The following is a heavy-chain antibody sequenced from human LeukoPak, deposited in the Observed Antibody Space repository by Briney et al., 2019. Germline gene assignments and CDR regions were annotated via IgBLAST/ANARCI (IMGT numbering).Heavy chain of an antibody. D-gene: IGHD3-9*01. CDR2: ISGSGGST. CDR3: AKDDYDILTGYYGC. J-gene: IGHJ4*02. V-gene: IGHV3-23*01. Sequence: GGSLRLSCAASGFTFSSYAMIWVRQAPGKGLEGVSAISGSGGSTYYADSVKGRFNISRDNSKNTLYLQMNSLRAEDTALYYCAKDDYDILTGYYGCWGQGTLVTVSS. CDR1: GFTFSSYA.